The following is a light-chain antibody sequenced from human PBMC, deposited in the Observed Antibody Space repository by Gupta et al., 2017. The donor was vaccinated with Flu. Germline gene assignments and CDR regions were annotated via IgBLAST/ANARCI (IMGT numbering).Light chain of an antibody. V-gene: IGKV2-30*01. J-gene: IGKJ4*01. CDR2: KGS. CDR3: RHGNHWPIT. Sequence: DVVMTQSPLSLPVTLGQPASISCRSSQSLVYSDGNTYLTWFQQRPGQSPRRLIYKGSNRDSGVPDRFSGSGSGTDFTLKISRVEAEDVGVYYCRHGNHWPITFGRGTKVEIK. CDR1: QSLVYSDGNTY.